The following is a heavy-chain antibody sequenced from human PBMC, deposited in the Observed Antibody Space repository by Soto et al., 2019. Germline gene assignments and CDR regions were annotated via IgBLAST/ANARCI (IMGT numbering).Heavy chain of an antibody. CDR2: INRSENT. Sequence: SETLSVTCAVYGGSFSDYHWSWIRQPPGKGLEWIGEINRSENTNYNTSLKIRGSIPVDTAKNRCSLMLSSVAAADTAVAPCARRHCSAGSWEFLEASGQGILVP. CDR3: ARRHCSAGSWEFLEA. D-gene: IGHD2-15*01. CDR1: GGSFSDYH. V-gene: IGHV4-34*01. J-gene: IGHJ5*02.